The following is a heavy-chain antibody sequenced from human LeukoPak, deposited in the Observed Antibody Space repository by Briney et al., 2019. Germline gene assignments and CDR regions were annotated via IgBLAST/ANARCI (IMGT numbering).Heavy chain of an antibody. J-gene: IGHJ4*02. D-gene: IGHD6-19*01. CDR2: ISYDGSNK. Sequence: PGGSLRLSCAASGFTFSSYGMHWVRQAPGKGLEWVAVISYDGSNKYYADSVKGRFTISRDNSKNTLYLQMNSLRAEDTAVYYYAKARGSGWYGNWGQGTLVTVSS. CDR3: AKARGSGWYGN. V-gene: IGHV3-30*18. CDR1: GFTFSSYG.